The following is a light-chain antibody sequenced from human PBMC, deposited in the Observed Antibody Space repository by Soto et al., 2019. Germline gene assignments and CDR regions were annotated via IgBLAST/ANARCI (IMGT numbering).Light chain of an antibody. CDR2: AAS. V-gene: IGKV1-6*01. J-gene: IGKJ1*01. Sequence: IQLTQSPSSLSASVGDRVTITCRASQAIRTALGWYQQRPGKVPKLLIYAASTLQSGVPSRFSGSGSGTDFTLTISSLQPEDFATYYCLLDFRYFWAFGQGTKVDIK. CDR3: LLDFRYFWA. CDR1: QAIRTA.